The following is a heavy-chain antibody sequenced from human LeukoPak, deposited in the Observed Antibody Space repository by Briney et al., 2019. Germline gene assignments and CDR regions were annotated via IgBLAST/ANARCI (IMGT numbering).Heavy chain of an antibody. CDR2: INPNSGGT. Sequence: ASVKVSCKASGYTFTDYYMHWVRQAPGQGREWMGWINPNSGGTYYAQKFQGRVTMTRDTSISTAYMELSRLRSDDTAVYYCARASYYYDSSGYPGYYFDYWGQGTLVTVSS. CDR3: ARASYYYDSSGYPGYYFDY. CDR1: GYTFTDYY. D-gene: IGHD3-22*01. V-gene: IGHV1-2*02. J-gene: IGHJ4*02.